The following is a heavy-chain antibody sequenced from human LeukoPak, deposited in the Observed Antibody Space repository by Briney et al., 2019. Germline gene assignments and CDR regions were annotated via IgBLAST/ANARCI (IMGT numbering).Heavy chain of an antibody. CDR1: GYTFTGYY. D-gene: IGHD6-19*01. CDR2: INPNSGGT. Sequence: ASVKVSCKASGYTFTGYYMHWVRQAPGQGLEWMGWINPNSGGTNYAQKFQGRVTMTRDTSISTAYMELSRLRSDDTAVYYCARWQWLSEAFDYWGQGTLVTVSS. CDR3: ARWQWLSEAFDY. J-gene: IGHJ4*02. V-gene: IGHV1-2*02.